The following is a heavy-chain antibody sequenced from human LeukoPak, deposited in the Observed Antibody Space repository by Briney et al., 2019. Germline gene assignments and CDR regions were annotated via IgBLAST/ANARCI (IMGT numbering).Heavy chain of an antibody. V-gene: IGHV1-2*02. CDR3: ARGTGYSSPFDY. D-gene: IGHD6-13*01. CDR1: GYTFTGYY. J-gene: IGHJ4*02. Sequence: ASVKVSCKASGYTFTGYYMHWVRQAPGQGLEWMGWINPNSGGTNYAQKFQRRVTMTRDTSISTAYMELSRLRSDDTAVYYCARGTGYSSPFDYWGQGTLVTVSS. CDR2: INPNSGGT.